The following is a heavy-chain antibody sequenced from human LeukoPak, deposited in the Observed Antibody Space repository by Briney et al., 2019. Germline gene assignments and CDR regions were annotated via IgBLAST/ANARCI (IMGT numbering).Heavy chain of an antibody. Sequence: PGGSLRLSCAATGFTFSSYSMNWVRQAPGKGLEWVSSISSSSSYIYYADSVKGRFTISRDNAKNSLYLQMNSLRAEDTAVYYCARSHRSYSNYVSGYWGLGTLVTVSS. CDR3: ARSHRSYSNYVSGY. D-gene: IGHD4-11*01. CDR2: ISSSSSYI. CDR1: GFTFSSYS. J-gene: IGHJ4*02. V-gene: IGHV3-21*01.